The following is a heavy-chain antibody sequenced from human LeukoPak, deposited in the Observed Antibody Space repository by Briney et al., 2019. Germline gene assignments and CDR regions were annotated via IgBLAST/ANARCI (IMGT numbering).Heavy chain of an antibody. D-gene: IGHD2-21*02. V-gene: IGHV4-59*02. J-gene: IGHJ5*02. CDR3: ARDRGGDCYSFDP. Sequence: TSSETLSLTCPVSGDSVSNYYWSWIRQPPGKGLEWIGYVYNSGRTNYNPSLKSRVTISLDTSRNQFSLKLSSVTAADTAVYYCARDRGGDCYSFDPWGQGNQVTVSS. CDR2: VYNSGRT. CDR1: GDSVSNYY.